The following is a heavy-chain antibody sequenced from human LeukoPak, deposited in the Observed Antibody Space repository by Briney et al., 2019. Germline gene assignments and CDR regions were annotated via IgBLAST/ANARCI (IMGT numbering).Heavy chain of an antibody. Sequence: GGSLRLSCAASGFTFSSYGMHWVRQAPGKGLEWVAFIRYDGSNKYYADSVKGRFTISRDNSKNTLYLQMNSLRAEDTAVYYCARERMATKDSDYFDYWGQGTLVTVSS. CDR2: IRYDGSNK. J-gene: IGHJ4*02. CDR3: ARERMATKDSDYFDY. D-gene: IGHD5-24*01. CDR1: GFTFSSYG. V-gene: IGHV3-30*02.